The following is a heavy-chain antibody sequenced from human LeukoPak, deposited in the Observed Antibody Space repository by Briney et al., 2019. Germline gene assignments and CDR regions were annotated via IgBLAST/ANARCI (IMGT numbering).Heavy chain of an antibody. CDR1: GGSISSYY. CDR2: IYASGST. CDR3: ARVTDTRYNYFDP. J-gene: IGHJ5*02. V-gene: IGHV4-4*07. D-gene: IGHD2-21*02. Sequence: SETLSLTCTVSGGSISSYYWSWIRQPAGKGLEWIGRIYASGSTNYNPSLKSRVTMSVDTSKNQLSLKVTSVTAADTAVYYYARVTDTRYNYFDPWGQGTLVTVSS.